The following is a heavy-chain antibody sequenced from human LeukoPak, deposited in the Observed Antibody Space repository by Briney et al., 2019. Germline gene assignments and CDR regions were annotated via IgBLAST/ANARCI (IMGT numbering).Heavy chain of an antibody. J-gene: IGHJ4*02. CDR2: ISYDRSNK. V-gene: IGHV3-30*04. D-gene: IGHD1-26*01. CDR1: GFTFSSYA. CDR3: ARDRQYWEPLDY. Sequence: GRSLRLSCAASGFTFSSYAMHWVRQAPGKGLEWVAVISYDRSNKYYADSVKGRFTISRDNVKNSLYLQMNSLRAEDTAVYYCARDRQYWEPLDYWGQGTLVTVSS.